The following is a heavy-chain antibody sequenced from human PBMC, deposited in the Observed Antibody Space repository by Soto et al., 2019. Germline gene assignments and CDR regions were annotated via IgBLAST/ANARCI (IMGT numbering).Heavy chain of an antibody. J-gene: IGHJ4*02. Sequence: SETLSLPCTVSGGSISSADFFWTWLRQPPGKGLEWLGYIYYSGTTYYNPSLTGRLIISIDTSRNQFSLSLNSVTAADTAVYFCAREPYLPMGRNDFWGQGAQVTVS. V-gene: IGHV4-30-4*01. D-gene: IGHD3-10*01. CDR2: IYYSGTT. CDR1: GGSISSADFF. CDR3: AREPYLPMGRNDF.